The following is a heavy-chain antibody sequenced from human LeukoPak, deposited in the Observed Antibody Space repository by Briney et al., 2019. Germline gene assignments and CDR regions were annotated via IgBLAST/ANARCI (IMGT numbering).Heavy chain of an antibody. CDR2: ISGSGGST. CDR1: GFTFSSYA. CDR3: AKGGGCCSGGSCYWGYFDY. J-gene: IGHJ4*02. V-gene: IGHV3-23*01. D-gene: IGHD2-15*01. Sequence: GGSLRLSCAASGFTFSSYAMSWVRQAPGKGLEWVSAISGSGGSTYYADSVKGRFTISRDNSKNTLYLQMNSLRAEDTAVYYCAKGGGCCSGGSCYWGYFDYWGQGTLVTVSS.